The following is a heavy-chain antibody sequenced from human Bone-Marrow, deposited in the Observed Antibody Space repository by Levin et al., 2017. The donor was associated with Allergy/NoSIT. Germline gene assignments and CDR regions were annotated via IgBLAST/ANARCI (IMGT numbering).Heavy chain of an antibody. V-gene: IGHV3-66*01. D-gene: IGHD1-26*01. CDR3: ARYKKALGPVKSYYNWFDP. CDR1: GFTVSSNY. Sequence: GGSLRLSCAASGFTVSSNYMSWVRQAPGKGLEWVSVIYSGGSTYYADSVKGRFTISRDNSKNTLYLQMNSLRAEDTAVYYCARYKKALGPVKSYYNWFDPWGQGTLVTVSS. J-gene: IGHJ5*02. CDR2: IYSGGST.